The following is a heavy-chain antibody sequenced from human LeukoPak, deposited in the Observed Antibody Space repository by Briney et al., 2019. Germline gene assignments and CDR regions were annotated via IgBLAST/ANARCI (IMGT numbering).Heavy chain of an antibody. CDR3: ARRPQQLVYAFDI. CDR2: IYYSGST. D-gene: IGHD6-13*01. V-gene: IGHV4-59*08. CDR1: GGSISSYY. Sequence: SETLSLTCTVSGGSISSYYWSWIRQPPGKGLEWIGYIYYSGSTNYNPSLKSRVTISVDTSKNQFSLKLSSVTAADTAVYYCARRPQQLVYAFDIWGQGTMVTVSS. J-gene: IGHJ3*02.